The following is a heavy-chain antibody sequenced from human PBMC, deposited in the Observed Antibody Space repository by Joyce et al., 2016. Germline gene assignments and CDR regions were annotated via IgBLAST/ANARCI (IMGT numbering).Heavy chain of an antibody. CDR3: ASWQYGTIVY. J-gene: IGHJ4*02. CDR2: TKHKAGSYAT. V-gene: IGHV3-72*01. CDR1: GFTLSDHY. D-gene: IGHD2-2*01. Sequence: EVKMVESGGGLVQPGGSLRLSCVVSGFTLSDHYVDWARQAPGKGLEWVGRTKHKAGSYATEYAASVTGRFTISRDDSKSSVHLQMNSLKTDDTAVYYCASWQYGTIVYWGQGTLVTVSS.